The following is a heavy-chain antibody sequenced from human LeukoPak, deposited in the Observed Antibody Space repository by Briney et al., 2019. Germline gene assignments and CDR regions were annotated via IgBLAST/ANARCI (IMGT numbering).Heavy chain of an antibody. CDR1: GFTFSGYW. D-gene: IGHD1-26*01. J-gene: IGHJ4*02. Sequence: PGGSLRLSCAASGFTFSGYWMSWVRQTPEKGLEWVANIKQDGYEKYYVYSVKGRFTISRDNAKNSLYLQMNSLRADDTAIYYCARDKVVGPTTLDYWGQGTLVTVSS. CDR3: ARDKVVGPTTLDY. V-gene: IGHV3-7*01. CDR2: IKQDGYEK.